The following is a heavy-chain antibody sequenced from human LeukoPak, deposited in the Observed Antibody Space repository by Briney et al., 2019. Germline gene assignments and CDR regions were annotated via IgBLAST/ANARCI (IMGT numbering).Heavy chain of an antibody. CDR2: ISGSGGST. CDR3: ARRAVLVTAMVWFDP. V-gene: IGHV3-23*01. D-gene: IGHD2-21*02. Sequence: GGSLRLSCAASGFTFSGSAMSWVRQAPGKGLEWVSAISGSGGSTYYADSVKGRFTISRDNSKNTLYLQMNSLRAEDTAVYYCARRAVLVTAMVWFDPWGQGTLVTVSS. J-gene: IGHJ5*02. CDR1: GFTFSGSA.